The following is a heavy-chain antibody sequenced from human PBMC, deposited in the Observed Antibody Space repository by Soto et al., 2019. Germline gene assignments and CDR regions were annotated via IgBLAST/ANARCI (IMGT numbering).Heavy chain of an antibody. CDR1: GFTFSSYA. CDR3: AKDVGYSSRDGWSDV. V-gene: IGHV3-23*01. CDR2: ISGSGGST. D-gene: IGHD6-13*01. J-gene: IGHJ6*02. Sequence: GGSLRLSCAASGFTFSSYAMSWVRQAPGKGLEWVSAISGSGGSTYYADTVKGRFTISRDNSKNTLYLQMNSLRAEDTAVYYCAKDVGYSSRDGWSDVWGQGTTVTAP.